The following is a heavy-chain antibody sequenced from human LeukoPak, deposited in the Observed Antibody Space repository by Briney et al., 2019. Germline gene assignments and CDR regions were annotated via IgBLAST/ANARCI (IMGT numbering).Heavy chain of an antibody. D-gene: IGHD3-22*01. CDR1: GYTFTSYP. CDR3: ARELNYDSSGYYFDY. J-gene: IGHJ4*02. Sequence: ASVKVSCKASGYTFTSYPIHWVRQAPGQGLEWMGWINPNSGGTNYGQKFQGRVTMTRDKSISTAYMELSRLRSDDTAVYYCARELNYDSSGYYFDYWGQGTLVTVSS. V-gene: IGHV1-2*02. CDR2: INPNSGGT.